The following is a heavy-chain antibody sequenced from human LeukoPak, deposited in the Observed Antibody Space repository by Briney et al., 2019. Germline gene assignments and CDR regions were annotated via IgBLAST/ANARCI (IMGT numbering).Heavy chain of an antibody. Sequence: PSETLSLTCTVSGGSANGFYWSWIRQPPGKGLEWIGYIRYSGSTNYNPSLKSRVTISVDTSKNQFSLKLSSVTAADTAVYYCARDYGGKFDYWGQGTLVTVSS. CDR1: GGSANGFY. V-gene: IGHV4-59*02. J-gene: IGHJ4*02. CDR3: ARDYGGKFDY. D-gene: IGHD4-23*01. CDR2: IRYSGST.